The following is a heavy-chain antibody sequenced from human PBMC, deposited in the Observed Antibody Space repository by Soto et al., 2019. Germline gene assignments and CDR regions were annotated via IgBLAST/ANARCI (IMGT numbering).Heavy chain of an antibody. CDR2: IWYDGSNK. V-gene: IGHV3-33*01. CDR1: GFTFSSYG. D-gene: IGHD5-12*01. J-gene: IGHJ4*02. CDR3: AREREVKRWLPFLPLDIDY. Sequence: QVQLVESGGGVVQPGRSLRLSCAASGFTFSSYGMHWVRQAPGKGLEWVAVIWYDGSNKYYADSVKGRFTISRDNSKNTLYLQMNSLRAEDTAVYYCAREREVKRWLPFLPLDIDYWGQGTLVTVSS.